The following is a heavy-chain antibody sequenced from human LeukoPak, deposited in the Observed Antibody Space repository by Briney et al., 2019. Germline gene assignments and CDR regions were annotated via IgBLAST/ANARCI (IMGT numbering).Heavy chain of an antibody. J-gene: IGHJ3*02. CDR3: AKDQGYGDYIHDALDI. CDR2: ISGYGGTT. Sequence: SGGSLTLSCVGSGFTFSSYGMTWVRQAPRKGLEWVSSISGYGGTTYYADSVKGRFIISRDNSKNTQYLQMNSLRAEDTALYYCAKDQGYGDYIHDALDIWGQGTIVIVSS. V-gene: IGHV3-23*01. D-gene: IGHD5-12*01. CDR1: GFTFSSYG.